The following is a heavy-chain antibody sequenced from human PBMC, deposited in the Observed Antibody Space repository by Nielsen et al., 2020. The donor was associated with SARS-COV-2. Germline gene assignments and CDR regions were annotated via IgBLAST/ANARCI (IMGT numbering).Heavy chain of an antibody. Sequence: SETLSLTCTVSGGSVSSGSYYWSWIRQPPGKGLEWIGYIYYSGSTSYNPSLRSRVTILVDTSKNHFSLKLTSVTAADTAVYYCARDRWQQLVPTYWGQGTLVTVSS. V-gene: IGHV4-61*03. CDR2: IYYSGST. J-gene: IGHJ4*02. D-gene: IGHD6-13*01. CDR3: ARDRWQQLVPTY. CDR1: GGSVSSGSYY.